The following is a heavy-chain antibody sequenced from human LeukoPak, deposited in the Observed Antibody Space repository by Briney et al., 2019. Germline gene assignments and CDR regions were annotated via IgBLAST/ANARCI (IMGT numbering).Heavy chain of an antibody. CDR2: IYYSGST. J-gene: IGHJ3*02. CDR3: ARGGWELLVTAFDI. D-gene: IGHD1-26*01. Sequence: SETLSLTCAVYGGSFSGYYWSWIRQPPGKGLEWIGGIYYSGSTYYNSSLKSRVTISVDTSKNQFSLKLSSVTAADTAVYYCARGGWELLVTAFDIWGQGTMVTVSS. CDR1: GGSFSGYY. V-gene: IGHV4-34*01.